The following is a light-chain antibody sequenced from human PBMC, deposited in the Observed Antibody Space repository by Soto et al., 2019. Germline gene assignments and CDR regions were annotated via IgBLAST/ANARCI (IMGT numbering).Light chain of an antibody. CDR3: AAWDDSLNGLL. V-gene: IGLV1-44*01. CDR2: SNN. J-gene: IGLJ2*01. CDR1: SSNIGSHT. Sequence: QSVLTQPPSASGTPGQRVTISCSGSSSNIGSHTVNWYQQLPGTAPKLLIYSNNQRPSGVPDRFSGPKSGTSASLAISGLQSEDEADYYCAAWDDSLNGLLFGGGTKVTVL.